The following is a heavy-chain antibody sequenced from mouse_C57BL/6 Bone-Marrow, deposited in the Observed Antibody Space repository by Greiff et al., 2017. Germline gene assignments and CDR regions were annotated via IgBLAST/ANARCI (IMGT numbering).Heavy chain of an antibody. D-gene: IGHD1-1*01. CDR1: GFTFSDYG. V-gene: IGHV5-15*01. CDR2: ISNLAYSI. Sequence: EVKLLESGGGLVQPGGSLKLSCAASGFTFSDYGMAWVRQAPRKGPEWVAFISNLAYSIYSADTVTGRFTSSRENAKNTLYLEMSSLRSEDTAMYYCARRGRFIPYAMDYWGQGTSVTVSS. CDR3: ARRGRFIPYAMDY. J-gene: IGHJ4*01.